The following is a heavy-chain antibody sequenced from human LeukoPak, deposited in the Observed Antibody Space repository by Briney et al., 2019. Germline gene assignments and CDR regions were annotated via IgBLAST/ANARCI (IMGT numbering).Heavy chain of an antibody. D-gene: IGHD3-3*01. V-gene: IGHV1-2*02. CDR3: AIGPAPYYDFWSTENWFDP. CDR2: INPNSGGT. J-gene: IGHJ5*02. CDR1: GYTFTGYY. Sequence: GASVKVSCKASGYTFTGYYMHWVRQAPGQGLEWMGWINPNSGGTNYAQKFQGRVTMTRDTSISTAYMELSRLRSDDTAVYYCAIGPAPYYDFWSTENWFDPWGQGTLVTVSS.